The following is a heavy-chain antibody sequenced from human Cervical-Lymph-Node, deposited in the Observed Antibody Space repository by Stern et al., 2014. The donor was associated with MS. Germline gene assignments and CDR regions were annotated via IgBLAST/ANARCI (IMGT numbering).Heavy chain of an antibody. CDR1: GFSLSTSGVG. V-gene: IGHV2-5*02. CDR2: IYWDDDK. D-gene: IGHD3-9*01. Sequence: QVTLKESGPTLVKPTQTLTLTCTFSGFSLSTSGVGVGWIRQPPGKALEWLALIYWDDDKRYSPSLKIRLTITKDTSKNQVVLTMTNMDPVDTATYYCAHGYFDWLSYYYFDYWGQGTLVTVSS. CDR3: AHGYFDWLSYYYFDY. J-gene: IGHJ4*02.